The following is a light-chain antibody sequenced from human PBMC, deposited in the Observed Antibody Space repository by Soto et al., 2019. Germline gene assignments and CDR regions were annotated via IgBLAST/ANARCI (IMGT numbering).Light chain of an antibody. CDR2: GNF. CDR1: TPPFGRNS. Sequence: QSVLTQPPSVSGTPGQSVTISCSRGTPPFGRNSVSWYQLLPGLAPKLLIYGNFQRPSGVPDRFSGSKSDTSASLAISRLQSEDEAEYYCRAWDDTMRGWVFGGGTKGTVL. J-gene: IGLJ3*02. CDR3: RAWDDTMRGWV. V-gene: IGLV1-44*01.